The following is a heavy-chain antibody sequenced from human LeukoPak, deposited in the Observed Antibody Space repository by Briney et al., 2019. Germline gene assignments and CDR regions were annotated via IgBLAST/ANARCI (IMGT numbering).Heavy chain of an antibody. V-gene: IGHV3-15*01. CDR3: TTLYDSGNYY. CDR1: GFTFTNAW. D-gene: IGHD3-10*01. J-gene: IGHJ4*02. CDR2: VKTKTDGGTT. Sequence: GGSLRLSCAASGFTFTNAWMSWVRQAPGKGLEWVGQVKTKTDGGTTDSAATVKGRFTISRDDSKSTLYLQMNSLKTEDTAMYYCTTLYDSGNYYWGQGTLVTVSS.